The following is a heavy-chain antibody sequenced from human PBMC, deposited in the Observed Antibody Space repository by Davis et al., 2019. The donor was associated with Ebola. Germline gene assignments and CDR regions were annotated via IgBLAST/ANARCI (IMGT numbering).Heavy chain of an antibody. J-gene: IGHJ4*02. Sequence: GEPLKISCAGSGFTFNTFAMSWVRQAPGKGLEWVSSISGGAETTSYADSVKGRFTISRDNSKNTLYLQMNSLRAEDSAIYHCATGDYFFDYWGQGTLITVAS. CDR1: GFTFNTFA. CDR2: ISGGAETT. CDR3: ATGDYFFDY. V-gene: IGHV3-23*01. D-gene: IGHD4-17*01.